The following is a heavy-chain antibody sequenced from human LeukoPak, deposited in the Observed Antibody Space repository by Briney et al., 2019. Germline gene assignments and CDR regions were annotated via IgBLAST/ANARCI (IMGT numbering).Heavy chain of an antibody. D-gene: IGHD6-6*01. V-gene: IGHV4-34*01. CDR2: INHSGST. CDR3: ARPRIAARQGWFDP. Sequence: SETLSLTCAVYGGSFSGYYWSWIRQPPGKGLEWIGEINHSGSTNYNPSLKSRVTISVDTSKNQFSLKLSSVTAADTAVYYCARPRIAARQGWFDPWGQGTLVTVSS. J-gene: IGHJ5*02. CDR1: GGSFSGYY.